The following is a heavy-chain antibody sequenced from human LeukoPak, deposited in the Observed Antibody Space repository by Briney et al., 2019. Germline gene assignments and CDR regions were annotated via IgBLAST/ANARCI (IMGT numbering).Heavy chain of an antibody. CDR1: GGSISSYY. J-gene: IGHJ4*02. CDR3: ARSPRTKLLWWLYYFDY. D-gene: IGHD2-21*01. CDR2: IYYSGST. Sequence: PSETLSLTCTVSGGSISSYYWSWIRQPPGKGLEWIGYIYYSGSTNYNPSLKSRVTISVDTSKNQFSLKLSSVTAADTAVYYCARSPRTKLLWWLYYFDYWGQGTLVTVSS. V-gene: IGHV4-59*01.